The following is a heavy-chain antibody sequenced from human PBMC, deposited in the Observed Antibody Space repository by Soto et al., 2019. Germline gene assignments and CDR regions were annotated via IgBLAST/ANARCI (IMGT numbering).Heavy chain of an antibody. D-gene: IGHD4-17*01. CDR1: GGSIRSYY. CDR2: IYYSGST. Sequence: XXTLSLPFTVSGGSIRSYYWRWILQPPGKGLEWIGYIYYSGSTNYNPSLKSRVTISVDTSKNQFSLKLSSVTAADTAVYYCARHKTTVVTLDAFDIWGQGTMVTVSS. V-gene: IGHV4-59*08. J-gene: IGHJ3*02. CDR3: ARHKTTVVTLDAFDI.